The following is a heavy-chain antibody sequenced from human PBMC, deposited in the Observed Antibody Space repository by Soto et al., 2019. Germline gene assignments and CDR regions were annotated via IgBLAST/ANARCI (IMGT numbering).Heavy chain of an antibody. Sequence: QVHLVESGGGVVQPGRSLRLSCAASGFTFSNYAMHWVRQAPGKGLEWVAVISNDGSDKYNANSVKGRFTISRDNSKNTLYLQMNSLRAEDTAVYYCARDTGPNGYNYYYFGMDVWGQGTTVTVS. D-gene: IGHD5-18*01. CDR2: ISNDGSDK. V-gene: IGHV3-30-3*01. CDR3: ARDTGPNGYNYYYFGMDV. J-gene: IGHJ6*02. CDR1: GFTFSNYA.